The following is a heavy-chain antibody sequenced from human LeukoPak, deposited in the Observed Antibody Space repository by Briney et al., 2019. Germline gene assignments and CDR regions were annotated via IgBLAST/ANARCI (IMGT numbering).Heavy chain of an antibody. J-gene: IGHJ4*02. V-gene: IGHV3-43*02. CDR3: AKEIMSDFDY. D-gene: IGHD2-21*01. CDR2: TSGDGGST. CDR1: GFTFDDYA. Sequence: GGSLRLSCAASGFTFDDYAMHWVRHAPGKGLEWVSLTSGDGGSTYYADSVKGRFTISRDNSKNSLYLQMNSLRTEDTALYYCAKEIMSDFDYWGQGTLVTVSS.